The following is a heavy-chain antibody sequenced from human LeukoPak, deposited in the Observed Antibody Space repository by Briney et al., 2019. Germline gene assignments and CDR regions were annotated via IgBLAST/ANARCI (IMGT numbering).Heavy chain of an antibody. V-gene: IGHV4-59*01. CDR3: AGDFDY. CDR2: IYYSGST. CDR1: GGSIGTYY. J-gene: IGHJ4*02. Sequence: PSETLSLTCTVSGGSIGTYYWTWIRQPPGKRLEWIGYIYYSGSTAYNPSLKSRVTISVDTSKNQFSLKLSSVTAEDTAVYYCAGDFDYWGQGTLVTVSS.